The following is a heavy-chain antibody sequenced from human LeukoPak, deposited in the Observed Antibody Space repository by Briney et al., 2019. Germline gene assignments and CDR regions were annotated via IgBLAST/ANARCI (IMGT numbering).Heavy chain of an antibody. Sequence: GASVKVSCTASGYTFTSYDINWVRQATGQGLEWMGWMSPNSGNTGYAQKFQGRVTMTRNTSISTAYMELSSLRSEDTAVYYCARGHSGYWNDAFDIWGQGTMVTVSS. V-gene: IGHV1-8*01. D-gene: IGHD1-1*01. CDR1: GYTFTSYD. CDR2: MSPNSGNT. CDR3: ARGHSGYWNDAFDI. J-gene: IGHJ3*02.